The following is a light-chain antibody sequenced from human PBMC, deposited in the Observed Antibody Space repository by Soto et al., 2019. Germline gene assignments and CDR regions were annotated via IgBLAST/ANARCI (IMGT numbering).Light chain of an antibody. J-gene: IGLJ2*01. Sequence: QLVLTQSPSASASPGASVKLTCTLSSGHSSYAIAWHHQQPEKGPRYLMKVNSDGRYNRGDGVPDRFSGSSSGAERYLTISSLQSEDEADYYCQTWGTGPWVFGGGTKLTVL. CDR2: VNSDGRY. V-gene: IGLV4-69*01. CDR1: SGHSSYA. CDR3: QTWGTGPWV.